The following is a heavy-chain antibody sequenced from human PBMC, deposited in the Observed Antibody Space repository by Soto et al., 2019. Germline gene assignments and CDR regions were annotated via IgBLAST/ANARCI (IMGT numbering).Heavy chain of an antibody. D-gene: IGHD3-22*01. CDR2: ISGSGGST. CDR3: AREIADNYYDSSGYYPY. Sequence: GGSLRLSCAASGFTFSSYAMSWVRQAPGKGLEWVSAISGSGGSTYYADSVKGRFTISRDNSKNTLYLQMNSLRAEDTAVYYCAREIADNYYDSSGYYPYWGQGTLVTVSS. V-gene: IGHV3-23*01. CDR1: GFTFSSYA. J-gene: IGHJ4*02.